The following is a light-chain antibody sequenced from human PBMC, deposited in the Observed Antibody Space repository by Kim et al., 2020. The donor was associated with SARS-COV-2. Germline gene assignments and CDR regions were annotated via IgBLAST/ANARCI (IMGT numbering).Light chain of an antibody. CDR3: QHYSRFPYT. Sequence: DIQMTQSPSTLSASVGDGVTITCRASENIGTWLAWYQQKPGRAPSLLIYLASTLESGVPSRFSGTGSGTEFSLSITSLQPDDFATYYCQHYSRFPYTFGQGTKLEI. V-gene: IGKV1-5*03. CDR2: LAS. J-gene: IGKJ2*01. CDR1: ENIGTW.